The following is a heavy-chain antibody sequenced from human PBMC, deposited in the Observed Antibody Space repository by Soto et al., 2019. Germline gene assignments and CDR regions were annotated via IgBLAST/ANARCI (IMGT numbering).Heavy chain of an antibody. CDR2: IYWNDDK. CDR3: ARKDIVVLPAAISVPMDV. V-gene: IGHV2-5*01. CDR1: GFSLSTSGVG. Sequence: SGPTLVNPTQTLTLTCTFSGFSLSTSGVGVGWIRQPPGKALEWLALIYWNDDKRYSPSLKSRLTITKDTSKNQVVLTMTNMDPVDTATYYCARKDIVVLPAAISVPMDVWGQGTTVTVSS. D-gene: IGHD2-2*02. J-gene: IGHJ6*02.